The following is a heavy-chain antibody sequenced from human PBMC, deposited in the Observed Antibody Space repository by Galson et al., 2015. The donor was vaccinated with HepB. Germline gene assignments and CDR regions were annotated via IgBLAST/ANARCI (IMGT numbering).Heavy chain of an antibody. CDR2: ISSDVSNK. CDR1: GFTFSSYA. Sequence: SLRLSCAASGFTFSSYAMHWVRQAPGKGLEWVAVISSDVSNKYYADSVKGRFTISRDSSKNTLYLQMNSLRAEDTALYYCARGGSGSYWGYFDSWGQGTLVTVSS. D-gene: IGHD1-26*01. V-gene: IGHV3-30-3*01. CDR3: ARGGSGSYWGYFDS. J-gene: IGHJ4*02.